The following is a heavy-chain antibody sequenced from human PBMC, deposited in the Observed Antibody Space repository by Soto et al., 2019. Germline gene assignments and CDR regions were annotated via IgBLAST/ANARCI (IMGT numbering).Heavy chain of an antibody. CDR1: GYTFTSYY. CDR3: ARDTYARYCSSTSCYVLAPWFVP. Sequence: GASGKVSCKASGYTFTSYYMHWVRQAPGQGLEWMGIINPSGGSTSYAQKFQGRVTMTRDTSTSTVYMELSSLRSEDTAVYYCARDTYARYCSSTSCYVLAPWFVPWGQATLVTVSS. CDR2: INPSGGST. V-gene: IGHV1-46*01. J-gene: IGHJ5*02. D-gene: IGHD2-2*01.